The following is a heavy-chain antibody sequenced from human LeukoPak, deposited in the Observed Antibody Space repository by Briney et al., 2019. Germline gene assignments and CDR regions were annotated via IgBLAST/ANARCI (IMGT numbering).Heavy chain of an antibody. Sequence: SETLSLTCTVSGGSISSYYWSWIRQPPGKGLEWIGYIYYSGSTNYNPSLKSRVTISVDTSKNQFSLKLSSVTAADTAVYYCARLTTGYFDYWGQGTLVTVSS. CDR1: GGSISSYY. J-gene: IGHJ4*02. CDR2: IYYSGST. D-gene: IGHD3-9*01. V-gene: IGHV4-59*08. CDR3: ARLTTGYFDY.